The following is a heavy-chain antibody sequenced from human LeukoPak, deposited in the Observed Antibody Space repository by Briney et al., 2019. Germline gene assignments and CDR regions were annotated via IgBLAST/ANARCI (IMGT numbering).Heavy chain of an antibody. D-gene: IGHD1-7*01. Sequence: SEALSVNCAVSVGSFCGFYWCCGPQSPEKGLEWICQINDSGSTTNNPSLRNRVTISVATPKNQVSLELTSVTAADTAVYYCARGRYDGNYRGGFYYFDYWGQGTLVTVSS. J-gene: IGHJ4*02. V-gene: IGHV4-34*01. CDR2: INDSGST. CDR1: VGSFCGFY. CDR3: ARGRYDGNYRGGFYYFDY.